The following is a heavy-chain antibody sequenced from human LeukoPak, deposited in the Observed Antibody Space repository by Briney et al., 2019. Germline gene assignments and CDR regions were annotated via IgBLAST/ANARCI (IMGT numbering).Heavy chain of an antibody. CDR3: AKTPTRGTLRLFFKY. Sequence: PGGSLRLSCAASGFTFSSYAMSWVRQAPGKGLEWVSAISGSGGSTYYADSVKGRFTISRDNSKNTLYLQMNSLRAEDTAVYYCAKTPTRGTLRLFFKYWGQGTLVTVPS. CDR1: GFTFSSYA. V-gene: IGHV3-23*01. D-gene: IGHD5/OR15-5a*01. J-gene: IGHJ4*02. CDR2: ISGSGGST.